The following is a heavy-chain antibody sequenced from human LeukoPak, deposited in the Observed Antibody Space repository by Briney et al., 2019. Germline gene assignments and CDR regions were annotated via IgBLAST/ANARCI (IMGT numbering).Heavy chain of an antibody. CDR1: GGSIRSSAYY. V-gene: IGHV4-39*01. D-gene: IGHD6-13*01. Sequence: SETLSLTCTVSGGSIRSSAYYWGWIRQPPGRGLEWIGTIYYSGSTNYNPSLKSRVTISLDMSKNQFSLKLNSVTAADTAMYYCARHPQPFDIWGHGTMVTVSP. CDR2: IYYSGST. CDR3: ARHPQPFDI. J-gene: IGHJ3*02.